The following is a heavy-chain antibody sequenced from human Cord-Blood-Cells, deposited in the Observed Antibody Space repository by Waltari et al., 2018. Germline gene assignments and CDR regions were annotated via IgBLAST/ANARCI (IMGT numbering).Heavy chain of an antibody. J-gene: IGHJ4*02. D-gene: IGHD6-6*01. CDR3: AKGVYSSSFYYFDY. CDR1: GFTFDDYA. CDR2: ISWNSGSI. V-gene: IGHV3-9*01. Sequence: EVQLVESGGGLVQPGRSLRLSCAASGFTFDDYAMHWVRQAPGKGLEWVSGISWNSGSIGYADSVKGRFTISRDNAKNSRYLQMNSLRAEDTALYYCAKGVYSSSFYYFDYWGQGTLVTVSS.